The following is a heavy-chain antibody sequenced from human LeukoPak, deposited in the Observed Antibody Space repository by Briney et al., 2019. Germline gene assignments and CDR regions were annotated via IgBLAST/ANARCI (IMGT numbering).Heavy chain of an antibody. CDR2: IGTRSSII. J-gene: IGHJ3*02. V-gene: IGHV3-48*02. Sequence: PGGSLRLSCVASGFTFSTYSMNWVRQAPGKGLEWVSYIGTRSSIIDYADSVKGRLTISRDNARNSLYLQMNGLRDEDTAVYFCARDHAYAFDIWGQGTMVTVSS. CDR3: ARDHAYAFDI. CDR1: GFTFSTYS.